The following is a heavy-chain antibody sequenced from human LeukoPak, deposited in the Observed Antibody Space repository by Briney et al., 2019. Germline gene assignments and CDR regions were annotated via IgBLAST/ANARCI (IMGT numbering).Heavy chain of an antibody. CDR2: TSYSGST. CDR1: GGSFSGYY. D-gene: IGHD3-10*01. Sequence: SETLSLTCAVYGGSFSGYYWSWIRQPPGKGLEWIGYTSYSGSTNYNPSLKSRVTISADTSKNQVSLTLSSVTAADTAVYYCARHPELYFFDYWGQGTLVTVSS. CDR3: ARHPELYFFDY. V-gene: IGHV4-59*08. J-gene: IGHJ4*02.